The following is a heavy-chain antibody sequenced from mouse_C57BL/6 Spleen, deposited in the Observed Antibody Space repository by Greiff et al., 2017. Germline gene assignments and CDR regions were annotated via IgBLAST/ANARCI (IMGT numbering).Heavy chain of an antibody. D-gene: IGHD2-5*01. CDR3: ARSDSNYAYWYFDV. CDR1: GYSFTDSN. J-gene: IGHJ1*03. Sequence: QLQESGPELVRPGALVKISCTASGYSFTDSNMHWVKQSTGKSLEWIGVINPNYGTTRYNQKFKGKATLTVDPSSSTSYMQLNSLTSYDSAVYYCARSDSNYAYWYFDVWGTGTTVTVSS. V-gene: IGHV1-39*01. CDR2: INPNYGTT.